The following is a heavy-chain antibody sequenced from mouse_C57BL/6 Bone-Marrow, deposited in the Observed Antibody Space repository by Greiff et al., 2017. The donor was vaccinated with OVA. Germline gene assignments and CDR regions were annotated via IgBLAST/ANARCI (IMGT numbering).Heavy chain of an antibody. CDR3: ARILLRFLYYYAMDY. V-gene: IGHV1-4*01. D-gene: IGHD1-1*01. CDR2: INPSSGYT. J-gene: IGHJ4*01. Sequence: QVQLQQSGAELARPGASVKMSCKASGYTFTSYTMHWVKQRPGQGLEWIGYINPSSGYTKYNQKFKDKATLTADKSSSTAYMQLSSLTSEDSAVYYCARILLRFLYYYAMDYWGQGTSVTVSS. CDR1: GYTFTSYT.